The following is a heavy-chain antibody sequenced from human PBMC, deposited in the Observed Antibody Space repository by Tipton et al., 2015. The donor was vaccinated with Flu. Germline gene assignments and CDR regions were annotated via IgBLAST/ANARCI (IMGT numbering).Heavy chain of an antibody. D-gene: IGHD6-13*01. Sequence: SLRLSCAASGFTFDDYAMHWVRQAPGKGLEWVSGISWNSGSIGYADSVKGRFTISRDNAKNSLYLQMNSLRAEDTALYYCAKAIAAPYFDYWGQGTLVTVSS. CDR2: ISWNSGSI. J-gene: IGHJ4*02. CDR3: AKAIAAPYFDY. V-gene: IGHV3-9*01. CDR1: GFTFDDYA.